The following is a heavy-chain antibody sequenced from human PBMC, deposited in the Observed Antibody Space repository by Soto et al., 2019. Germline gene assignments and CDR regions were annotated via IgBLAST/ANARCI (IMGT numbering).Heavy chain of an antibody. D-gene: IGHD3-10*01. CDR2: ISGSGDKT. J-gene: IGHJ5*02. V-gene: IGHV3-23*01. CDR3: AKAGSYGSGSYYNWFDV. CDR1: GFTFSNYA. Sequence: AGGSLRLSCAASGFTFSNYAMNWVRQAPGKGLEWVSCISGSGDKTYYVDSVKGRFTISRDNSKNTLYLQLNSLSAEDTAEYYCAKAGSYGSGSYYNWFDVWGQGTLVTVSS.